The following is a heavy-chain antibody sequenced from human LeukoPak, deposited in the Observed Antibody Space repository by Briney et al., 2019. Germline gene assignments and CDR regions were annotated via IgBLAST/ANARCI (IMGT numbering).Heavy chain of an antibody. V-gene: IGHV4-31*03. D-gene: IGHD5-12*01. J-gene: IGHJ4*02. Sequence: SETLSLTCTVSGGSISSGGYYWSWIRLHPGKGLEWIGYIYCSGSTYYNPSLKSRVTISVDTSKNQFSLKLSSVTAADTAVYYCARSTVATSIPDYWGQGTLVTVSS. CDR3: ARSTVATSIPDY. CDR2: IYCSGST. CDR1: GGSISSGGYY.